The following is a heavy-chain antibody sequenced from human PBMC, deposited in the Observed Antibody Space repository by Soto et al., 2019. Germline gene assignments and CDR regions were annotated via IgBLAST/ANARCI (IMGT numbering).Heavy chain of an antibody. D-gene: IGHD3-3*02. J-gene: IGHJ6*02. CDR1: GFAVSISA. V-gene: IGHV3-23*01. CDR3: AKGPTIFGAIISYSFHYGMDV. CDR2: ISVSGTTT. Sequence: PGGSLRLSCAASGFAVSISAMSWVRQSPGKGLEWVSAISVSGTTTYYADSVKGRFTISRDASKNMVYVQMNSLRVEDTALYFCAKGPTIFGAIISYSFHYGMDVWGHGTTVTVSS.